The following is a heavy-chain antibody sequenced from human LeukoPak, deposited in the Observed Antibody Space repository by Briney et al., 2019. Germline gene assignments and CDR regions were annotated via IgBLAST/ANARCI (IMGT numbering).Heavy chain of an antibody. CDR2: LTGSGGDT. J-gene: IGHJ4*02. CDR1: GFTFGSHA. Sequence: GGSLRLSCAASGFTFGSHAMSWVRQAPGKGLEWVSGLTGSGGDTYYGDSVKGRFTISRDNSKNTVYLRMNSLRVEDTAVYYCAKDSSNYHYQSSGYPQDYWGQGTLVTVPS. D-gene: IGHD3-22*01. CDR3: AKDSSNYHYQSSGYPQDY. V-gene: IGHV3-23*01.